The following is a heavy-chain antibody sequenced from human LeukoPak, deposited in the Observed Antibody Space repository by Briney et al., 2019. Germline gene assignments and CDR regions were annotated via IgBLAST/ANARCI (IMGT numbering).Heavy chain of an antibody. D-gene: IGHD3-16*01. J-gene: IGHJ4*02. Sequence: PGGSLRLSCAASGFTFSSHWMSWVRQAPGKGLEWVATMNQDGSEKYYVDSVKGRFTISRDNAKNSLYLQMNSLRAEDTAVYYCARDHVAIGLFFGSWGQGTLVTVSS. V-gene: IGHV3-7*01. CDR3: ARDHVAIGLFFGS. CDR2: MNQDGSEK. CDR1: GFTFSSHW.